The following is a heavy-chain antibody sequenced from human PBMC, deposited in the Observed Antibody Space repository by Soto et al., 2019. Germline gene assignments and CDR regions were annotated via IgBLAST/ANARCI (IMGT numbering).Heavy chain of an antibody. CDR3: ARERVCDY. J-gene: IGHJ4*02. V-gene: IGHV3-7*05. CDR1: GFTFSSQW. CDR2: IKEDGSEK. Sequence: EVQLVESGGGLVQPGGSLRLSCVGSGFTFSSQWMSWVRQAPGKGLEWVANIKEDGSEKYYVDSVKGRFTISRVNAKNSLYLQLNILRAEDTAVYFCARERVCDYWGQGTLVTVSS.